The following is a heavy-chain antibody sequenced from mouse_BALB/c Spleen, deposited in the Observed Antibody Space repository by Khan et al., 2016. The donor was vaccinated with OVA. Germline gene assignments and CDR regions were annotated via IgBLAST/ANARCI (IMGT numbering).Heavy chain of an antibody. J-gene: IGHJ4*01. D-gene: IGHD3-2*02. V-gene: IGHV1-63*02. Sequence: QVQLKQSGAELVRPGTSVKISCKASGYTFTDFWLGWVKQRPGHGLEWIGDISPGGGNINYNEKFKGKATLKADTSYSTSYIQLSSLTSVESACYCRAREGISSGFYSMDYWGQITSVTVS. CDR3: AREGISSGFYSMDY. CDR1: GYTFTDFW. CDR2: ISPGGGNI.